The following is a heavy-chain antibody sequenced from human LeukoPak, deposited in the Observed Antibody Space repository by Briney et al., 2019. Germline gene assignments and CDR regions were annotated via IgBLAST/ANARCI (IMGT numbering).Heavy chain of an antibody. CDR2: IDPSDSYT. J-gene: IGHJ6*02. Sequence: GESLKISCKGSGYSFTSYWISWVRQMPGKGLEWMGRIDPSDSYTNYSPSFQGHVTISADKSISTASLQWSSLKASDTAMYYCARPRGGKAVAEGMDVWGQGTTVTVSS. V-gene: IGHV5-10-1*01. CDR3: ARPRGGKAVAEGMDV. CDR1: GYSFTSYW. D-gene: IGHD6-19*01.